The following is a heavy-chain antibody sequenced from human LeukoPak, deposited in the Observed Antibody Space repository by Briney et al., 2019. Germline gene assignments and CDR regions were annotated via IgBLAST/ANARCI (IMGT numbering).Heavy chain of an antibody. V-gene: IGHV1-46*01. CDR2: INPSGSST. CDR1: GYSFTSYY. J-gene: IGHJ5*02. D-gene: IGHD3-10*01. CDR3: ARDNSVRETAWWFDP. Sequence: ASVKVSCKASGYSFTSYYMHWVRQAPGQGLEWMGLINPSGSSTTYAQRFQGRVTMTRDISTSTDYMELTSLTSDDTAMYYCARDNSVRETAWWFDPWGQGTLVTVSS.